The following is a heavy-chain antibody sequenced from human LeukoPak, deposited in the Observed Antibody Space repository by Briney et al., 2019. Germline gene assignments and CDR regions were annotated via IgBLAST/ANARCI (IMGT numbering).Heavy chain of an antibody. Sequence: SSETLSLTCTVSGGSISSYYWSWIRQPPGKGLEWIGYIYYSGSTNYNPSLKSRVTISVDTSKNQFSLKLSSVTAADTAVYYCAREIRVQGFDYWGQGTLVTVSS. CDR3: AREIRVQGFDY. J-gene: IGHJ4*02. CDR2: IYYSGST. V-gene: IGHV4-59*01. CDR1: GGSISSYY. D-gene: IGHD3-10*01.